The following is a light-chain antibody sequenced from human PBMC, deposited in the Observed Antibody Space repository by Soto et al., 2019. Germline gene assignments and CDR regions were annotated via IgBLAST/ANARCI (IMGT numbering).Light chain of an antibody. Sequence: EKVLTQSPGTLSLSPGERATLSCRASQSVSNNYLAWYQQKPGQAPRLLIYGASNRATGIPDRFSGSGSGTDFTLTISRLEPEDFAVYYCQQYGSSSWTFGQGTKVDIK. V-gene: IGKV3-20*01. CDR3: QQYGSSSWT. CDR1: QSVSNNY. CDR2: GAS. J-gene: IGKJ1*01.